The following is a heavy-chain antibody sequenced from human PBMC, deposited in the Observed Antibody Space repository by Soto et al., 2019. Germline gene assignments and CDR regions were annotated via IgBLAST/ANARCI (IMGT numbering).Heavy chain of an antibody. J-gene: IGHJ6*02. V-gene: IGHV4-59*08. D-gene: IGHD3-10*01. CDR3: ARHGFGPLHGLVDV. CDR2: IQYNGYS. CDR1: GGSITNYY. Sequence: QVQLQESGPGLVKPSETLSLTCTVSGGSITNYYCSWFRQPPGKGLEWIGYIQYNGYSAYNLSLQGRVPISNDTSQTQFPLMGESGTATDTALYFCARHGFGPLHGLVDVWGQGTTVIVSS.